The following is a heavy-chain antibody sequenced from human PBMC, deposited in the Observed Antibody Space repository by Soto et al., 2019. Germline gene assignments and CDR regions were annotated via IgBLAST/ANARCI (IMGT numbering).Heavy chain of an antibody. CDR2: IWYDGSNK. CDR1: GFTFSSYG. CDR3: ARDRGIAAPYYGMDV. V-gene: IGHV3-33*01. D-gene: IGHD6-6*01. J-gene: IGHJ6*02. Sequence: GGSLRLSCAASGFTFSSYGMHWVRQAPGKGLEWVAVIWYDGSNKYYVDSVKGRFTISRDNSKNTLYLQMNSLRAEDTAVYYCARDRGIAAPYYGMDVWGQGTTVTVSS.